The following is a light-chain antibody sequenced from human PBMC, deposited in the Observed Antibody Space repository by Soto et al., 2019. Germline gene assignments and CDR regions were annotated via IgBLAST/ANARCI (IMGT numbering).Light chain of an antibody. CDR1: QSVSSSY. CDR3: QQYGSSRWT. J-gene: IGKJ1*01. V-gene: IGKV3-20*01. CDR2: GAS. Sequence: EIVLTQSPGTLSLSPGERATLSCRASQSVSSSYLAWYQQKPGQAPRLLIYGASTRATGIADRFSGSGSGTDFTLTISTLEPEDFAVYYCQQYGSSRWTFGQGTKVEFK.